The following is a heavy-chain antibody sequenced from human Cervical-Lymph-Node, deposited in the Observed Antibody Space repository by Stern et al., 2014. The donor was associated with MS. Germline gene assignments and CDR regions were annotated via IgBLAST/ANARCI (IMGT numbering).Heavy chain of an antibody. D-gene: IGHD6-13*01. J-gene: IGHJ2*01. V-gene: IGHV3-9*01. CDR2: ISWNSGSI. Sequence: EVQLVESGGGLVQPGRSLRLSCAASGFTFDDYAMHWVRQAPGKGLEWVSGISWNSGSIGYADSVKGRFTISRDNAKNSLYLQMNSLRAEDTALYYCAKVYSSSWYWYFDLWGRGTLVTVSS. CDR3: AKVYSSSWYWYFDL. CDR1: GFTFDDYA.